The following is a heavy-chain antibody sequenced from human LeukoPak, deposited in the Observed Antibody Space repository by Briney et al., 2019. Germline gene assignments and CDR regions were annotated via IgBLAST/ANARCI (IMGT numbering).Heavy chain of an antibody. CDR2: ISSSTSTI. CDR1: GFTFSTYS. J-gene: IGHJ3*02. Sequence: GGSLRLSCAASGFTFSTYSMNWVRQAPGKGLEWVSYISSSTSTIYYADSVKGRFTISRDNAKNSLYLQMNSLRAEDTAVYYCARDLTRVAADAFDIWGQGTMVTVSS. D-gene: IGHD6-19*01. V-gene: IGHV3-48*04. CDR3: ARDLTRVAADAFDI.